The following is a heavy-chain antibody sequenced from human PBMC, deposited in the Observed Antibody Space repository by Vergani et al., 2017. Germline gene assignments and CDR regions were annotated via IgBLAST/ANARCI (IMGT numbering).Heavy chain of an antibody. V-gene: IGHV4-39*01. CDR3: ASGKYYSDSTSHFRGRYFDV. Sequence: QMQLQESGPGLVKASETLSLTCTVSGDSIISRCYYWGWLRQPPGKGLEWIGRIYNSGNGDSSSSLKSRVTISADTSKNQFSLRLTSVTAADTAVYYCASGKYYSDSTSHFRGRYFDVWGRGTLVTVPS. CDR2: IYNSGNG. J-gene: IGHJ2*01. D-gene: IGHD3-16*01. CDR1: GDSIISRCYY.